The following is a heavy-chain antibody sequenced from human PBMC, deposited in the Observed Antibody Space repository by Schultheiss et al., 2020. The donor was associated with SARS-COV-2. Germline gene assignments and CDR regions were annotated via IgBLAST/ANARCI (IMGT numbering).Heavy chain of an antibody. J-gene: IGHJ4*03. V-gene: IGHV1-18*01. Sequence: ASVKVSCKASGYTFTSYGISWVRQAPGQGLEWMGWISAYNGNTNYAQKLQGRVTMTRDTSTSTVYMELSSLRSEDTAVYYCATVDTVYFDYWGQGTMVTVSS. CDR2: ISAYNGNT. CDR3: ATVDTVYFDY. CDR1: GYTFTSYG. D-gene: IGHD5-18*01.